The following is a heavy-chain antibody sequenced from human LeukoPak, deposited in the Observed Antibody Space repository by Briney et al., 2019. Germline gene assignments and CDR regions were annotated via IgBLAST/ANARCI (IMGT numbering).Heavy chain of an antibody. CDR2: ISANNGNT. J-gene: IGHJ4*02. D-gene: IGHD3-10*01. Sequence: ASVKVSCKASGYTLTSYDINWVRQATGQALEWMGWISANNGNTNYAQKLQGRVTMTTDTSTSTAYMELRSLRSDDTAVYYCARESEYSSSCYYGSGSCVLGYWGQGTLVTVSS. CDR3: ARESEYSSSCYYGSGSCVLGY. CDR1: GYTLTSYD. V-gene: IGHV1-18*01.